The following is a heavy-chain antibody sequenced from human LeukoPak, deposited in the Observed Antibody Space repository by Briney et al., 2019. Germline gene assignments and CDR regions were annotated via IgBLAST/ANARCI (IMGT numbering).Heavy chain of an antibody. CDR3: ATSPVGGSYPGGYFQH. J-gene: IGHJ1*01. V-gene: IGHV1-24*01. CDR1: GYTLTELS. Sequence: ASVKVSCKVSGYTLTELSMHWVRQAPGKGLEWMGGFDPEDGETIYAQKFQGRVTMTEDTSTDIAYMELSSLRSEDTAVYYCATSPVGGSYPGGYFQHWGQGTLVTVSS. CDR2: FDPEDGET. D-gene: IGHD1-26*01.